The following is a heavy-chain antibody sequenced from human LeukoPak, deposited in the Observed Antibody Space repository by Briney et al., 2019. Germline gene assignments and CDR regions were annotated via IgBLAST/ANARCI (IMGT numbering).Heavy chain of an antibody. CDR2: ISSSGSTI. J-gene: IGHJ6*03. D-gene: IGHD2-15*01. CDR1: GFTFSSYE. Sequence: PGGSLRLSCAASGFTFSSYEMNWVRQAPGKGLEWVSYISSSGSTIYYADSVKGRFTISRDNAKNSLYLQMNSLRAEDTAVYYCARDQLGYCSGGSCYRYYMDVWGKGTTVTISS. V-gene: IGHV3-48*03. CDR3: ARDQLGYCSGGSCYRYYMDV.